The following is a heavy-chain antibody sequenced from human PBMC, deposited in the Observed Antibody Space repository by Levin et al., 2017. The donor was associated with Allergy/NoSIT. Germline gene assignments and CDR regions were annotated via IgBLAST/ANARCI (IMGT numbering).Heavy chain of an antibody. J-gene: IGHJ6*02. V-gene: IGHV3-30*18. CDR2: ISYDGSNK. Sequence: LSLTCAASGFTFSSYGVHWVRQAPGKGLEWVAVISYDGSNKYYADSVKGRFTISRDNSKNTLYLQMNSLRAEDTAVYYCAKGYGMDVWGQGTTVTVSS. CDR1: GFTFSSYG. CDR3: AKGYGMDV.